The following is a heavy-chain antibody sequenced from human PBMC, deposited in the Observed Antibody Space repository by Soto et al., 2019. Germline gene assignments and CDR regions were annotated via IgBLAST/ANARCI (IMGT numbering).Heavy chain of an antibody. Sequence: QVQLQESGPGLVKPSQTLSLTCTVSGGSISSGGYYWSWIRQHPGKGLEWIGYIYYSGSTYYNPSIKSRVTLSVDTSKNQFSLKLSSVTAADTAVYYCARASDILTTGAWFDPWGQGTLVTVSS. CDR1: GGSISSGGYY. J-gene: IGHJ5*02. CDR2: IYYSGST. V-gene: IGHV4-31*03. CDR3: ARASDILTTGAWFDP. D-gene: IGHD3-9*01.